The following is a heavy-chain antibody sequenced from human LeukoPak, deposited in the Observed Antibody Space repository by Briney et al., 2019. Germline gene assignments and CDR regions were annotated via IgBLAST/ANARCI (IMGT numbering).Heavy chain of an antibody. CDR3: ARDRWSTMVRGVTWFDP. CDR2: IYTSGST. CDR1: GGSISSGSYY. Sequence: SQTLSLTCTVSGGSISSGSYYWSWIRQPAGKGLEWIGRIYTSGSTNYNPSLKSRVTISVGTSKNQFSLKLSTVTAADTAVYYCARDRWSTMVRGVTWFDPWGQGTLVTVSS. V-gene: IGHV4-61*02. J-gene: IGHJ5*02. D-gene: IGHD3-10*01.